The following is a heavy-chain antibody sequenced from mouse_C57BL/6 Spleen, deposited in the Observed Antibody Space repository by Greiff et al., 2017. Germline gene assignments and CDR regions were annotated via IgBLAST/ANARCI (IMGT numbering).Heavy chain of an antibody. V-gene: IGHV1-55*01. J-gene: IGHJ2*01. CDR1: GYTFTSYW. CDR2: IYPGSGST. D-gene: IGHD1-1*01. CDR3: ASWGYGSSYGY. Sequence: QVQLQQPGAELVKPGASVKMSCKASGYTFTSYWITWVKQRPGQGLEWIGDIYPGSGSTNYNEKFKSKATLTVDTSSSPAYMQLSSLTSEDSAVYYCASWGYGSSYGYWGQGTTLTVSS.